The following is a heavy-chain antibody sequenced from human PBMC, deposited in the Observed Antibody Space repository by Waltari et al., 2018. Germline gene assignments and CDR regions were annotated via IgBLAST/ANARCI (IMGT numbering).Heavy chain of an antibody. Sequence: QVQLVQSGAEVKKPGSSVKVSCKASGGPFNRSGTTCVAKAPRPALERMGGMIPIFGKANYAQKFQGRVTITAVKSTSTAYMELSSLRSEDTAVYYCARDQSKTYYDFWSGYYTWFDPWGQGTLVTVSS. CDR1: GGPFNRSG. D-gene: IGHD3-3*01. CDR2: MIPIFGKA. J-gene: IGHJ5*02. V-gene: IGHV1-69*06. CDR3: ARDQSKTYYDFWSGYYTWFDP.